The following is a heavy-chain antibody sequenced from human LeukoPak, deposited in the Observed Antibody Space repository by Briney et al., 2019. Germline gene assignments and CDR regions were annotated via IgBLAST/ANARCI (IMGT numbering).Heavy chain of an antibody. J-gene: IGHJ4*02. V-gene: IGHV4-59*13. CDR1: GVSITTYY. CDR2: IYHSGST. CDR3: ARALGPYGSGSSYYFDY. D-gene: IGHD3-10*01. Sequence: SETLSLTCTVSGVSITTYYWSWIRQPPGKGLEWIGYIYHSGSTNYNPSLKSRVTMSVDTSKNQFSLKVHSATAADTAVYYCARALGPYGSGSSYYFDYWGQGTLLTVSS.